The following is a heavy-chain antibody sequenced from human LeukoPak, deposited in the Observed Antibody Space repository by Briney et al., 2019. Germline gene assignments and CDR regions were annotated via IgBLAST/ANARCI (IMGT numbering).Heavy chain of an antibody. J-gene: IGHJ4*02. CDR3: ARAPAFAYCGGDCYSDPFDY. CDR1: GCTFTSYY. CDR2: INPISGGT. Sequence: GASVKVSCKASGCTFTSYYMHWVRQAPGQGLEWMGWINPISGGTNYAQKFQGRVTMTRDTSISTAYMELSRLRSDDTAVYYCARAPAFAYCGGDCYSDPFDYWGQGTLVTVSS. V-gene: IGHV1-2*02. D-gene: IGHD2-21*02.